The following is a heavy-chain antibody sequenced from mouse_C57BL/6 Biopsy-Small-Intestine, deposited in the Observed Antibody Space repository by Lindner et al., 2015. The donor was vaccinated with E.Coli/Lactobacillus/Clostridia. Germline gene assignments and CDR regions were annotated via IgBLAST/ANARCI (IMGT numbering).Heavy chain of an antibody. CDR3: ARDRMILYDFWSGDLEY. CDR1: GYAFNGYY. CDR2: INPNNGDT. V-gene: IGHV1-84*01. J-gene: IGHJ2*01. Sequence: SVKVSCKTSGYAFNGYYVYWVRQAPGQGLEWMGRINPNNGDTNYIERFRGRLTLTTDTSITTAYMELSGLTFDDTATYYCARDRMILYDFWSGDLEYWGQGTLVTVSS. D-gene: IGHD2-12*01.